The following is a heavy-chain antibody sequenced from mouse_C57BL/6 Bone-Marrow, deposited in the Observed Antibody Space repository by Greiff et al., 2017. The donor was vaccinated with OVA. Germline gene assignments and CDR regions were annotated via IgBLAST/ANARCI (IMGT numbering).Heavy chain of an antibody. J-gene: IGHJ3*01. CDR1: GYSFTSYY. Sequence: VKLMESGPELVKPGASVKISCKASGYSFTSYYIHWVKQRPGQGLEWIGWIYPGSGNTKYNEQFKGKATLTADTSSSTAYMQLSSLTSEDSAVYYCARLSLFYYYDRGFAYGGQGTLVTVSA. CDR3: ARLSLFYYYDRGFAY. CDR2: IYPGSGNT. V-gene: IGHV1-66*01. D-gene: IGHD2-4*01.